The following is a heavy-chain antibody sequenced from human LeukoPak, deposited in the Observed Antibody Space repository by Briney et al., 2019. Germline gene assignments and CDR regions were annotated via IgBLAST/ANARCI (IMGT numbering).Heavy chain of an antibody. J-gene: IGHJ3*02. CDR1: GFTFCDYA. Sequence: GGSLRLSCTASGFTFCDYAMSWVRQAPGKGLEWVGFIRSKAYGGTTEYAASVKGRFTISRDDSKSIAYLQMNSLKTEDTAVYYCTRFSGSGSFYDAFDIWGQGTMVTVSS. V-gene: IGHV3-49*04. CDR2: IRSKAYGGTT. CDR3: TRFSGSGSFYDAFDI. D-gene: IGHD1-26*01.